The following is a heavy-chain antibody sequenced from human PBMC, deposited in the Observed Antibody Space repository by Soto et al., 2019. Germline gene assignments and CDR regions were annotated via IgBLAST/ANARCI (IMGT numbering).Heavy chain of an antibody. J-gene: IGHJ4*02. CDR1: GLTLGAYS. D-gene: IGHD1-26*01. V-gene: IGHV3-48*01. CDR3: APQGVGATGYLY. CDR2: ISDSGSRM. Sequence: GGSLRLSCVVSGLTLGAYSMNWVRQAPGKGLEWVSYISDSGSRMYYADSVKGRFTISRDSARNSLFLQMNSLRAEDTAVYYCAPQGVGATGYLYWGQGTLVTVSS.